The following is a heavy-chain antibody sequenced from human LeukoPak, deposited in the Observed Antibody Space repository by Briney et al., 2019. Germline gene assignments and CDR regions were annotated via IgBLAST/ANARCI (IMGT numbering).Heavy chain of an antibody. J-gene: IGHJ3*02. CDR1: GFTFRSYS. V-gene: IGHV3-21*01. Sequence: PGGSLRLSCAASGFTFRSYSMNWVRRAPGKGLEWVSSISSSSSYIYYADSVKGRFTISRDNAKNSLYLQMNSLRAEDTAVYYCARGYSNYGYAFDIWGQGTLVTVSS. CDR2: ISSSSSYI. D-gene: IGHD4-11*01. CDR3: ARGYSNYGYAFDI.